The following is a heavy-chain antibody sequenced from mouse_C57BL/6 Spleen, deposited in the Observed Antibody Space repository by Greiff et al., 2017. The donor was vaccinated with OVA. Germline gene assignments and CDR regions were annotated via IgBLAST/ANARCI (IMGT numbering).Heavy chain of an antibody. CDR1: GFSFNTYS. V-gene: IGHV10-1*01. CDR2: IRRKSNNYAT. Sequence: EVQLVESGAGLVQPKASLKLSCAASGFSFNTYSMNWVRQAPGQGLEWVARIRRKSNNYATYYADSVKDRLTISRDDSESRLYLQMNSLKTEDTAMYYCVRNWDEDWYFDVWGTGTTVTVSS. D-gene: IGHD4-1*01. CDR3: VRNWDEDWYFDV. J-gene: IGHJ1*03.